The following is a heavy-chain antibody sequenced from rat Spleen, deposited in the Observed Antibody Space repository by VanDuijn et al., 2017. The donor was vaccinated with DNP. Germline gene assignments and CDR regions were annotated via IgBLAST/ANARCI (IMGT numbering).Heavy chain of an antibody. CDR3: TRVNYGGYYYVMDA. V-gene: IGHV5S23*01. D-gene: IGHD1-11*01. J-gene: IGHJ4*01. CDR1: GFTFSNYY. Sequence: EVQLVESGGGLVQPGRSLKLSCAASGFTFSNYYMAWVRQAPKKGLEWVASITNTGGSTYYPDSVKGRFTISRDNAKSTLYLQINNLRSEDTATYYCTRVNYGGYYYVMDAWGQGASVTVSS. CDR2: ITNTGGST.